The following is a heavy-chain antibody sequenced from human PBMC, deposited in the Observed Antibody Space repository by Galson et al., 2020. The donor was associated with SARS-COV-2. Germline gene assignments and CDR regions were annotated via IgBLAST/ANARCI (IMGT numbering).Heavy chain of an antibody. V-gene: IGHV3-30*18. Sequence: GGSLRLSCAASGFTFSSYGMHWVRQAPGKGLEWVAVISYDGSNKYYADSVKGRFTISRDNSKNTLYLQMNSLRAEDTAVYYCAKASPWFGEFNFDYWGQGTLVTVSS. CDR2: ISYDGSNK. J-gene: IGHJ4*02. D-gene: IGHD3-10*01. CDR1: GFTFSSYG. CDR3: AKASPWFGEFNFDY.